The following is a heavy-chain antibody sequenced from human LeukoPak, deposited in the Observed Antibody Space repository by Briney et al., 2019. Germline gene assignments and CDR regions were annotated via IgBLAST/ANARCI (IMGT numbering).Heavy chain of an antibody. D-gene: IGHD1-26*01. Sequence: ASVKVSCKVSGYTLTELSMHWVRQAPGKGLEWMGGFDPEDGETIYAQKFQGRVTLTEDTSTDTAYMELSSLRSEDTAVYYCARVMSVGATIGLYYWGQGTLVTVSS. J-gene: IGHJ4*02. CDR1: GYTLTELS. V-gene: IGHV1-24*01. CDR3: ARVMSVGATIGLYY. CDR2: FDPEDGET.